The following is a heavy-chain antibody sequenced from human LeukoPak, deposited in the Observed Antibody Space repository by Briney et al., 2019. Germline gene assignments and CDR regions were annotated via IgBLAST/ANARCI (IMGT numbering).Heavy chain of an antibody. CDR2: IYISGST. V-gene: IGHV4-4*07. J-gene: IGHJ4*02. CDR1: GGSISTYY. D-gene: IGHD3-10*01. Sequence: SATLSLTCTVSGGSISTYYWSWIRQPAGKGLEWIGRIYISGSTNYNPSLKSRVSMSVDTSKNHFSLKLSSVTAADTAVYYCARWTTLVRGFDYWGQGTLVTVSS. CDR3: ARWTTLVRGFDY.